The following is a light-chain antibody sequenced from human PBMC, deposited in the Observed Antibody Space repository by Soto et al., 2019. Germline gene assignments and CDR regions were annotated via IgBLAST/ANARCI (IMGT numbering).Light chain of an antibody. Sequence: EIVLTQSPGTLSLSPGERATLSCRASQSVSSSYLAWYQQKPGQAPRQLIYGASSRATGIPDRFSGSGSGTDFTHTINRLEPEDFAVYYCQHYRTSFGGGTRVEIK. CDR2: GAS. CDR1: QSVSSSY. CDR3: QHYRTS. J-gene: IGKJ4*01. V-gene: IGKV3-20*01.